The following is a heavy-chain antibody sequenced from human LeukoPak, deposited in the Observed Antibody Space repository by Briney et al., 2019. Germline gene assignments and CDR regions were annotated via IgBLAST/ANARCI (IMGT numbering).Heavy chain of an antibody. Sequence: ASVKVSCKASGYTFTSYDINWVRQATGQGLEWMGWMNPNSGNTGYAQKFQGRVTITRNTSISTAYMELSSLRSEDTAVYYCARGGYSSSHYYMDVWGKGTMVTVSS. CDR2: MNPNSGNT. V-gene: IGHV1-8*03. CDR1: GYTFTSYD. CDR3: ARGGYSSSHYYMDV. J-gene: IGHJ6*03. D-gene: IGHD6-13*01.